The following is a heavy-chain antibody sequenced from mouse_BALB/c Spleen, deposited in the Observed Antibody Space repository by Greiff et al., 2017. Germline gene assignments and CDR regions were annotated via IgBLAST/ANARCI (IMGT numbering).Heavy chain of an antibody. D-gene: IGHD1-1*01. J-gene: IGHJ2*01. V-gene: IGHV4-1*02. CDR2: INPDSSTI. Sequence: EVKLMESGGGLVQPGGSLKLSCAASGFDFSRYWMSWVRQAPGKGLEWIGEINPDSSTINYTPSLKDKFIISRDNAKNTLYLQMSKVRSEDTALYYCARPGYYYGSTDYFDYWGQGTTLTVSS. CDR3: ARPGYYYGSTDYFDY. CDR1: GFDFSRYW.